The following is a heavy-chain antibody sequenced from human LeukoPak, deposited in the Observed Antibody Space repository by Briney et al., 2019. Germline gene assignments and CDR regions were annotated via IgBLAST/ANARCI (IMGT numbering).Heavy chain of an antibody. CDR1: GFTFSSYG. J-gene: IGHJ4*02. V-gene: IGHV3-30*18. Sequence: GGSLRLSCAASGFTFSSYGMHWVRQAPGKGLEWVAVISYDGSNKYYADSVKGRFTISRDNSKNTLYLQMNSLRAEDTAVYYCAKGLVGWELNYWGQGTLVTVSS. CDR2: ISYDGSNK. D-gene: IGHD1-26*01. CDR3: AKGLVGWELNY.